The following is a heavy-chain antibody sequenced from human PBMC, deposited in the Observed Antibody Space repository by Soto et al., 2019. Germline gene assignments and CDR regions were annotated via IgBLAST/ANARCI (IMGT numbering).Heavy chain of an antibody. CDR3: VRDRGGSYWLDP. CDR1: GFIVSNNY. J-gene: IGHJ5*02. D-gene: IGHD2-15*01. Sequence: GGSLRLSCAASGFIVSNNYMSWVRQAPGKGLEWVSILYSGGTTYYADSVKGRFTFSRDNSENTVFLQMNNLRVEDTAAYYCVRDRGGSYWLDPWGQGTLVTVSS. CDR2: LYSGGTT. V-gene: IGHV3-53*01.